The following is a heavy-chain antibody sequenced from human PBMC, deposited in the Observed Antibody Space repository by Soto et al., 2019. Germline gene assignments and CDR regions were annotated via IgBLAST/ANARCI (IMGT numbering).Heavy chain of an antibody. Sequence: TLSLTCTVSGGSISSGGYYWSWIRQHPGKGLEWIGYIYYSGSTYYNPSLKSRVTISVDTSKNQFSLKLSSVTAADTAVYHCARADPGYYYNGMDVWGQGTTVTVSS. V-gene: IGHV4-31*03. J-gene: IGHJ6*02. CDR2: IYYSGST. CDR1: GGSISSGGYY. CDR3: ARADPGYYYNGMDV.